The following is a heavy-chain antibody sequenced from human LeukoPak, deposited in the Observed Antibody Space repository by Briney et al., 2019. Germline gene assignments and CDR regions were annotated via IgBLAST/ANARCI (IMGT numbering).Heavy chain of an antibody. CDR2: ISYSGST. Sequence: SETLSLTCTVSGGSISSYYWSWIRQPPGKGLEWIGYISYSGSTNYNPSLKSRVTISVDTSKNQFSLKLSSVTAADTAVYYCARPDYSSGWYYFNYWGQGTLVTVSS. J-gene: IGHJ4*02. CDR3: ARPDYSSGWYYFNY. CDR1: GGSISSYY. D-gene: IGHD6-19*01. V-gene: IGHV4-59*08.